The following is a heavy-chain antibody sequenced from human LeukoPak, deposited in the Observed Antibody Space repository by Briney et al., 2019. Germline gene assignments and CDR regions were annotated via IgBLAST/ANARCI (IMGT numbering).Heavy chain of an antibody. CDR3: ARSSKHDGGGNHLDD. J-gene: IGHJ4*02. D-gene: IGHD1-14*01. CDR2: IVPMLEMT. Sequence: ASVKVSCKASGGSLDIYAFTWVRQAPGQGLEWMGRIVPMLEMTNFAPKFQGRLSINVDRSTSTAYVELSSLRSEDTAVIYCARSSKHDGGGNHLDDWGPGTLVTVSS. CDR1: GGSLDIYA. V-gene: IGHV1-69*04.